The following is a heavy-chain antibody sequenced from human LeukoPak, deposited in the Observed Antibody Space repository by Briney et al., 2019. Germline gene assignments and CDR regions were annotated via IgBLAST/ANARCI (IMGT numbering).Heavy chain of an antibody. Sequence: ASVKVSCKASGYTSTGYYMHWVRQAPGQGLEWMGRINPNSGGTNYAQKFQGRVTMTRDTSISTAYMELSRLRSDDTAVYYCARYYYDSSGYYWYFDYWGQGTLVTVSS. J-gene: IGHJ4*02. D-gene: IGHD3-22*01. CDR3: ARYYYDSSGYYWYFDY. V-gene: IGHV1-2*06. CDR2: INPNSGGT. CDR1: GYTSTGYY.